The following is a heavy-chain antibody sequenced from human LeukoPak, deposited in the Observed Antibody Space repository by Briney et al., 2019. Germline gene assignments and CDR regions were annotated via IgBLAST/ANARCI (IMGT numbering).Heavy chain of an antibody. D-gene: IGHD2-2*01. CDR2: IYPGDSDT. J-gene: IGHJ6*02. V-gene: IGHV5-51*01. CDR3: ARSGYCSSTSCQVRGMDV. Sequence: GESLKISCKGSGYSFTSYWIGWVRQMPGKGLEWMGIIYPGDSDTRYSPSLQGQVTISADKSISTAYLQWSSLKASDTAMYYCARSGYCSSTSCQVRGMDVWGQGTTVTASS. CDR1: GYSFTSYW.